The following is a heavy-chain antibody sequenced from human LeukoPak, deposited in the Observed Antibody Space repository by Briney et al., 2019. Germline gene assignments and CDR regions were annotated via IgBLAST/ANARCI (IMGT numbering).Heavy chain of an antibody. CDR1: GGSVRSDI. V-gene: IGHV4-4*07. CDR3: AGGYDSPAAITFNI. CDR2: MYSSWNT. J-gene: IGHJ3*02. Sequence: SETLSLTCTVSGGSVRSDIWCWSWQRPRQGLELVWRMYSSWNTNYNPSPKSRGTMSVYTATNQFSLHLSSWSAAHTALAYYAGGYDSPAAITFNIWGEGRMVTASS. D-gene: IGHD2-2*02.